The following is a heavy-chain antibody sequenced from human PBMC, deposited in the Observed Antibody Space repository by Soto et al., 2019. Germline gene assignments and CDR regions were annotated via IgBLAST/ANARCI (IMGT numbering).Heavy chain of an antibody. D-gene: IGHD3-22*01. J-gene: IGHJ4*02. Sequence: TSETLSLTCAVYGGSFSGYYWSWIRQPPGKGLEWIGEINHSGSTNYNPSLKSRVTISVDTSKNQFSLKLSSVTAADTAVYYCARGYYYDSSGYYGPLYYWGQGTLVTVSS. V-gene: IGHV4-34*01. CDR3: ARGYYYDSSGYYGPLYY. CDR1: GGSFSGYY. CDR2: INHSGST.